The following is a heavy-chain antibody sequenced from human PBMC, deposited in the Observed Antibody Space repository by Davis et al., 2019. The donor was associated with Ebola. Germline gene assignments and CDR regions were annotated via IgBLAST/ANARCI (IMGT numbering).Heavy chain of an antibody. D-gene: IGHD2-2*01. CDR3: AKDCSSTSCSTGY. CDR2: ISGSGGST. Sequence: GESLKISCAASGFTFSSYAMSWVRQAPGKGLEWVSAISGSGGSTYYADSVKGRFTISRDNSKNTLYLQMNSLRAEETAVYYCAKDCSSTSCSTGYWGQGTLVTVSS. CDR1: GFTFSSYA. J-gene: IGHJ4*02. V-gene: IGHV3-23*01.